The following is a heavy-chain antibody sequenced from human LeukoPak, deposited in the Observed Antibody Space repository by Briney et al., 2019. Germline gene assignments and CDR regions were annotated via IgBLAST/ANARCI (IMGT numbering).Heavy chain of an antibody. D-gene: IGHD6-13*01. Sequence: GGSLRLSCAASGFTFSSYGMHWVRQAPGKGLEWVAVIWYGGSNKYYADSVKGRFTISRDNSKNTLYLQMNSLRAEDTAVYYCAGSIAAAGFDYWGQGTLVTVSS. CDR2: IWYGGSNK. V-gene: IGHV3-33*08. CDR3: AGSIAAAGFDY. J-gene: IGHJ4*02. CDR1: GFTFSSYG.